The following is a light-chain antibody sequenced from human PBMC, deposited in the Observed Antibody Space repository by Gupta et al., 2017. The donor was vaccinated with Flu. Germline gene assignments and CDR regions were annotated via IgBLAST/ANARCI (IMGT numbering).Light chain of an antibody. J-gene: IGKJ5*01. CDR1: QSISSY. CDR3: QQRVSTPIT. CDR2: AAS. Sequence: DIQMTQSPSSLSASVGDRVTITCRASQSISSYLDWYQQKPGKAPNLLIYAASNWKSGVPSRFSGSGSGADFTLTISSLQPEDFANYYCQQRVSTPITFGQGTLVDIK. V-gene: IGKV1-39*01.